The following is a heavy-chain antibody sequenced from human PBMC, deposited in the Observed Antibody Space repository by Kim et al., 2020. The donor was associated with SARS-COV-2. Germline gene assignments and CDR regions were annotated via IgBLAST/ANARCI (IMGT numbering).Heavy chain of an antibody. CDR2: IYTSGST. D-gene: IGHD6-19*01. J-gene: IGHJ6*02. Sequence: SETLSLTCTVSGGSISSGSYYWSWIRQPAGKGLEWIGRIYTSGSTNYNPSLKSRVTISVDTSKNQFSLKLSSVTAADTAVYYCARDAGSGWSAHYYGMDVWGQGTTVTVSS. CDR3: ARDAGSGWSAHYYGMDV. CDR1: GGSISSGSYY. V-gene: IGHV4-61*02.